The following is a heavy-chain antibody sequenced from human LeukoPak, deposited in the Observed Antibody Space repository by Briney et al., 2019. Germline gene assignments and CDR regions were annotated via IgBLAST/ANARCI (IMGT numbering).Heavy chain of an antibody. D-gene: IGHD6-13*01. Sequence: ASVKVSCKASGYTFTSYDINWVRQATGQGLEWMGWMNDNSGNTGYAQKFQGRVTMTRNTSISTAYMELSSLRSEDTAVYYCARGKYSSSWYVFYRFSEFDYWGQGTLVTVSS. CDR3: ARGKYSSSWYVFYRFSEFDY. CDR2: MNDNSGNT. J-gene: IGHJ4*02. CDR1: GYTFTSYD. V-gene: IGHV1-8*01.